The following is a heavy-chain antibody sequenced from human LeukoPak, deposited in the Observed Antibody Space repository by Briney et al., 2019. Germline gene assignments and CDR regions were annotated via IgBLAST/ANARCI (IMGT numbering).Heavy chain of an antibody. V-gene: IGHV1-8*01. Sequence: ASVKVSCKASGYTFTSYDINWVRQATGQGLEWMGWMSPNSGNTGYAQKFQGRVTMTRNTSISTAYMELSSLRSEDTAVYYCARGKDFIAAAGTIYYWGQGTLVTVSS. D-gene: IGHD6-13*01. CDR1: GYTFTSYD. CDR3: ARGKDFIAAAGTIYY. J-gene: IGHJ4*02. CDR2: MSPNSGNT.